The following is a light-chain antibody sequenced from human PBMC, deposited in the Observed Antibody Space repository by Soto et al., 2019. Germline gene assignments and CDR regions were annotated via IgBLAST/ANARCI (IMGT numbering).Light chain of an antibody. Sequence: QSALTQPASVSGSLGQSITISCTGNTSDVGGYNFVSWYQHHPGKAPKIIIFEVSDRPSGVSNRFSGSKSGSTASLTISGLQSEDEADYYCSSYTSMTTLVFGTGTKLTVL. J-gene: IGLJ1*01. V-gene: IGLV2-14*01. CDR2: EVS. CDR1: TSDVGGYNF. CDR3: SSYTSMTTLV.